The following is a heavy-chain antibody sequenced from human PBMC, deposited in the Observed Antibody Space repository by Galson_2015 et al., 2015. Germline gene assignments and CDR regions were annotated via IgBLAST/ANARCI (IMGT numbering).Heavy chain of an antibody. CDR3: AKDTSVTLTTYYYYMDV. CDR1: GLIFSSYW. D-gene: IGHD4-11*01. CDR2: VNSDGSST. Sequence: SLRLSCAASGLIFSSYWTHWVRQAPGKGLVWVSRVNSDGSSTSYADSVKGRFTISRDNAKNTLYLQMNSLRAEDSAVFYCAKDTSVTLTTYYYYMDVWGKGTTVTVSS. J-gene: IGHJ6*03. V-gene: IGHV3-74*01.